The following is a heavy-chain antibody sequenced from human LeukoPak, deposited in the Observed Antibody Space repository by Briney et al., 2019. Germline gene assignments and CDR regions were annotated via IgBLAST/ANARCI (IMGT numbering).Heavy chain of an antibody. Sequence: PGGSLRLSCAASGFTFSNAWMNWVRQAPGKGLEWVGRIKSKTDGGTTDYAAPVKGRFTISRDDSKNTLYLQMNSLKTEDTAVYYCTIRYGDYATMGYYWGQGTLVTVSS. CDR3: TIRYGDYATMGYY. V-gene: IGHV3-15*07. J-gene: IGHJ4*02. D-gene: IGHD4-17*01. CDR1: GFTFSNAW. CDR2: IKSKTDGGTT.